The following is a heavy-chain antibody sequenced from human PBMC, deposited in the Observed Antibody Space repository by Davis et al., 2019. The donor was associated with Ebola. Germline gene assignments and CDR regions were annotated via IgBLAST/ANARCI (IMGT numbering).Heavy chain of an antibody. V-gene: IGHV3-33*01. D-gene: IGHD3-22*01. CDR3: ARAPYYYDSSGYYYYYGMDV. CDR1: GFTFSSYG. J-gene: IGHJ6*02. Sequence: GGSLRLSCAASGFTFSSYGMHWVRQAPGKGLEWVAVIWYDGSNKYYADSVTGRFTISRDNSKNTLYLQMNSLRAEDTAVYYCARAPYYYDSSGYYYYYGMDVWGQGTTVTVSS. CDR2: IWYDGSNK.